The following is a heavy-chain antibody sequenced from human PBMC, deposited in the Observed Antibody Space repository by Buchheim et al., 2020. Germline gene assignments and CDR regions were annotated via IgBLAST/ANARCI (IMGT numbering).Heavy chain of an antibody. CDR2: ISGSGGST. CDR3: ARDLNSDILTGHNYYYYGMDV. Sequence: EVQLLESGGGLVQPGGSLRLSCAASGFTFSSYAMSWVRQAPGKGLEWVSAISGSGGSTYYADSVKGRFTISRDNSKNTLYLQMNSLRAEDTAVYYCARDLNSDILTGHNYYYYGMDVWGQGTT. V-gene: IGHV3-23*01. J-gene: IGHJ6*02. CDR1: GFTFSSYA. D-gene: IGHD3-9*01.